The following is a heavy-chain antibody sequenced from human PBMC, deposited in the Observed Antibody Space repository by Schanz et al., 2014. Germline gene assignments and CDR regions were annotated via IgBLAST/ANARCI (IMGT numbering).Heavy chain of an antibody. D-gene: IGHD6-13*01. CDR2: INGYNGHT. Sequence: QGQLVQSGPEVKEPGASVKVSCEASRYTFNTYGLNWVRQAPGQGLEWMGWINGYNGHTLYAQKFQGRVTMTRNTSISTAYMELSSLRSEDTAVYYCARDGVDAAAGGNYWGQGTLVTVSS. CDR3: ARDGVDAAAGGNY. V-gene: IGHV1-8*02. J-gene: IGHJ4*02. CDR1: RYTFNTYG.